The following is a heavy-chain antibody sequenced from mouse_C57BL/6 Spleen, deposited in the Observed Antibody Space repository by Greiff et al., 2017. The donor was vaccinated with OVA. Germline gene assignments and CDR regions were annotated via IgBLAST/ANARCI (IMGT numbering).Heavy chain of an antibody. Sequence: EVMLVESGGGLVQPGGSLKLSCAASGFTFSDYYMYWVRQTPEKRLEWVAYISNGGGSTYYPDTVKGRFTISRDNAKNTLYLQMSRLKSEDTAMYYCARDYDFAYWGQGTLVTVSA. J-gene: IGHJ3*01. D-gene: IGHD2-4*01. CDR2: ISNGGGST. CDR3: ARDYDFAY. V-gene: IGHV5-12*01. CDR1: GFTFSDYY.